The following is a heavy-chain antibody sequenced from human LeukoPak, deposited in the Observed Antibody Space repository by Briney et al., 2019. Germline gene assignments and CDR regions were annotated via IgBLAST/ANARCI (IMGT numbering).Heavy chain of an antibody. CDR1: GFIFSSYG. J-gene: IGHJ4*02. Sequence: GGSLRLSCAASGFIFSSYGMHWVRQAPGKGLEWVAVISNDGGNKYYTDSVKGRFTISKDTSKNTLYLQMDSLRPEDTAIYFCTRDGIVGARSFDYWGQGILVTVSS. D-gene: IGHD1-26*01. V-gene: IGHV3-30*03. CDR3: TRDGIVGARSFDY. CDR2: ISNDGGNK.